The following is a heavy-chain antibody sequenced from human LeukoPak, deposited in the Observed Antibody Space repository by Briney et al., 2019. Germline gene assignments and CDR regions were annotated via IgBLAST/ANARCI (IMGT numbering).Heavy chain of an antibody. V-gene: IGHV3-23*01. CDR1: GFTFSSYA. Sequence: GGSLRLSCAASGFTFSSYAMSWVRQAPGKGPEWVSAISGSGGSTYYADSVKGRFTISRDNSKNTLYLQMNSLRAEDTAVYYCAKDPYYYDSSGYYYAEYFQHWGQGTLVTVSS. D-gene: IGHD3-22*01. CDR2: ISGSGGST. CDR3: AKDPYYYDSSGYYYAEYFQH. J-gene: IGHJ1*01.